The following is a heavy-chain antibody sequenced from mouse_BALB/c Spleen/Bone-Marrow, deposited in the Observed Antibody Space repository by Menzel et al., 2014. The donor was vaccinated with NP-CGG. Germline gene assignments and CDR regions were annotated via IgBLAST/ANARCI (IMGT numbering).Heavy chain of an antibody. CDR2: IYPGNSDT. J-gene: IGHJ1*01. D-gene: IGHD2-10*01. Sequence: VQLKESGTVLARPGASVKMSCKASDYTFTSYRMHWLKQRHGQGLEWIGAIYPGNSDTSYNQKVKGKAELTAVTSTSTAYMDLSSLTNEDSAVYYCTLAYFGQGDWFFDVWGAGTTVTVSP. V-gene: IGHV1-5*01. CDR3: TLAYFGQGDWFFDV. CDR1: DYTFTSYR.